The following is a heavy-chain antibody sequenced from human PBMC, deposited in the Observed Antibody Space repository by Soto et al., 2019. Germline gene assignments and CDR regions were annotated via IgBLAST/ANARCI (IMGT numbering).Heavy chain of an antibody. CDR3: ARGTEYHFDSSGYPQYNFDY. CDR1: GDNFSNNV. CDR2: IIPLFDTP. V-gene: IGHV1-69*06. D-gene: IGHD3-22*01. Sequence: QVQRVPSGAEVKKPGSSVKVSCKASGDNFSNNVISWVRQAPGRGLEWMGGIIPLFDTPNYAQKFQGRVTITADKSTSPAYMGMSSLRSADTAVYYCARGTEYHFDSSGYPQYNFDYWGQGPLVTVSS. J-gene: IGHJ4*02.